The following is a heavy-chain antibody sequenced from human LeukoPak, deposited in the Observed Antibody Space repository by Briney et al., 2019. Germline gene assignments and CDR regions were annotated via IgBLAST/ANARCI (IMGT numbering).Heavy chain of an antibody. CDR2: IRPDGSST. V-gene: IGHV3-7*01. D-gene: IGHD3-10*01. CDR1: GFSFTASY. CDR3: SIEPRLLSY. J-gene: IGHJ4*02. Sequence: PGGSLRLSCAASGFSFTASYMTWVRQAPGKGLECVAYIRPDGSSTYYVDSVKGRFTISRDNAKNSVYLQMNSLRVEDTALYYCSIEPRLLSYWGQGTLVTVSP.